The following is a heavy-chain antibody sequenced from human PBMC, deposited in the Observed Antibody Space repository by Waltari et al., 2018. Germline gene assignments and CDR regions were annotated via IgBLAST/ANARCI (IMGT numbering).Heavy chain of an antibody. V-gene: IGHV3-64D*06. CDR3: VKGRSSSGRFDY. CDR2: IDSTGGST. J-gene: IGHJ4*02. D-gene: IGHD6-19*01. Sequence: EVQLVESGGGLVQPGGSLTRACSASGFTFSMSSKHWVRQAPGKGLDYVSAIDSTGGSTSYADSVKGRFTISRDNSKNTVYLQMSSLRAEDTAVYFCVKGRSSSGRFDYWGQGILVTVSS. CDR1: GFTFSMSS.